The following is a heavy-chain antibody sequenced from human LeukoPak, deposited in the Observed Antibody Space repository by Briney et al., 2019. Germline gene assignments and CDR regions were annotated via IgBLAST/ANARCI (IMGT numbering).Heavy chain of an antibody. V-gene: IGHV3-64*01. J-gene: IGHJ4*02. Sequence: PGGSLRLSCAASGFTFSSYAMHWVRQAPGKGLEYVSAISSNGGSTYYANSVKGRFTISRDNSKNTLYLQMGSQRAEDTAVYYCAKDIQSILTVTTGDYWGQGTLVTVSS. D-gene: IGHD4-17*01. CDR1: GFTFSSYA. CDR3: AKDIQSILTVTTGDY. CDR2: ISSNGGST.